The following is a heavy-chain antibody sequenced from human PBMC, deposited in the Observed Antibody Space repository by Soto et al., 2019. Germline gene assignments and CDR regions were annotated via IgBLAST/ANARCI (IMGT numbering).Heavy chain of an antibody. CDR1: EFSVSNSD. J-gene: IGHJ4*02. D-gene: IGHD6-13*01. CDR3: ARDMYGRSWYVDY. V-gene: IGHV3-66*01. Sequence: PGGSLRLSCEGSEFSVSNSDMSWVRQAPGKGLEWASAIYAGGSTYYADSVKGRFTISRDESKNTLYLEMSSLSAEDTGVYFCARDMYGRSWYVDYWGRGTPVTVSS. CDR2: IYAGGST.